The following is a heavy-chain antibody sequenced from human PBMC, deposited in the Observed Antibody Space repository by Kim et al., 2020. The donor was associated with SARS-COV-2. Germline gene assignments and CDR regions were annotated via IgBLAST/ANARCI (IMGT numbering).Heavy chain of an antibody. J-gene: IGHJ4*02. Sequence: RYSPSFQGQVTISADKSISTAYLQWSSLKASDTAMYYCARLDSSGQTGDYWGQGTLVTVSS. CDR3: ARLDSSGQTGDY. D-gene: IGHD3-22*01. V-gene: IGHV5-51*01.